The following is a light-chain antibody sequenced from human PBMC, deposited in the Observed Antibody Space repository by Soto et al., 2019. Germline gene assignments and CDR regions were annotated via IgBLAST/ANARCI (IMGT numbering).Light chain of an antibody. CDR3: QQHAHWPLT. Sequence: EIVLTQSPGTLSLSPGARATLSCRASQSVSSSYLAWYQQKPGQAPRLLIYGASTRATGIPARFSGSGSGTDFTLTISSLEPEDFAVYYCQQHAHWPLTFGGGTKVDIK. CDR2: GAS. J-gene: IGKJ4*01. V-gene: IGKV3D-20*02. CDR1: QSVSSSY.